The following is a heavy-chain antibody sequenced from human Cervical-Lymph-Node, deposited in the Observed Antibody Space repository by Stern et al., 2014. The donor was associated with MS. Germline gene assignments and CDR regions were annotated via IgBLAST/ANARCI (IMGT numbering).Heavy chain of an antibody. CDR2: ISINSTHT. CDR1: GFTFSHYS. V-gene: IGHV3-21*01. D-gene: IGHD4-17*01. Sequence: EVQLVESGGGLVKPGESLRLSCDASGFTFSHYSINWVRQAPGQGLEWISWISINSTHTYYADTGEGRFTISRDSAKDSVSLHMVSLRAEDTAVYYCARARVGDYARSPHLDSWGQGTLVTVSS. CDR3: ARARVGDYARSPHLDS. J-gene: IGHJ4*02.